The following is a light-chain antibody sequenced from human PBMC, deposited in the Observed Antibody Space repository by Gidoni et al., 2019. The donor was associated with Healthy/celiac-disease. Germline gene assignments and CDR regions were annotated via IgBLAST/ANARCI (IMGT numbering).Light chain of an antibody. CDR2: DAS. CDR3: QQRSNWPT. J-gene: IGKJ4*01. Sequence: IVLTQSPATLSLSPGERATLSCRASQSVSSYVAWYQQQPGQAPRLLIYDASNRATGIPARFSGSGSGTDFTLTISSLEPEDFAVYYCQQRSNWPTFGGGTKVEIK. V-gene: IGKV3-11*01. CDR1: QSVSSY.